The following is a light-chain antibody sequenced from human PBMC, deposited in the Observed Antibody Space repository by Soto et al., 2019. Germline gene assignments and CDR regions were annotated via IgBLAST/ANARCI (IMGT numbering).Light chain of an antibody. CDR3: QQYDSWPLT. J-gene: IGKJ4*01. V-gene: IGKV1-5*01. CDR1: QTISSW. CDR2: AAS. Sequence: DIQMTQSPSTLSGSVGDRVTITCRASQTISSWLAWYQQKPGRAPKPLIYAASTLQSGVPSRFSGSGSGTEFTLTISSLQSEDFAVYYCQQYDSWPLTFGEETKVDIK.